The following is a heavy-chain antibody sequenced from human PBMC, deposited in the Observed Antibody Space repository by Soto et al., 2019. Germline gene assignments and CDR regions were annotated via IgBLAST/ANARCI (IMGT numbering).Heavy chain of an antibody. CDR2: IYSRGNT. V-gene: IGHV4-31*03. CDR3: ARDRAGWSGYYTDPPYYYYGMDV. Sequence: SETLSLTCTVSGGSISSGLYYWTWIRQHPGKGLEWIGYIYSRGNTYYTPSLKSRVAIAVDTSKNQFSLRLSSVTAADTAVYYCARDRAGWSGYYTDPPYYYYGMDVWGQGTTVTVSS. CDR1: GGSISSGLYY. D-gene: IGHD3-3*01. J-gene: IGHJ6*02.